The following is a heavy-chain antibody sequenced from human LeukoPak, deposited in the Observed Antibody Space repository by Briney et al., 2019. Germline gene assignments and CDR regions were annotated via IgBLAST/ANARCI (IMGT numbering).Heavy chain of an antibody. V-gene: IGHV4-59*01. J-gene: IGHJ6*03. D-gene: IGHD3-10*01. Sequence: SETLSLTCTVSGGSISGYYWSWIRQPPGKGLEWIGYIYYSGSTNYNPSLKSRVTISVDTSKTQFSLKLISVAAADTAVYYCARLRELTPRDYYYMDVWGKGTTVTVSS. CDR1: GGSISGYY. CDR3: ARLRELTPRDYYYMDV. CDR2: IYYSGST.